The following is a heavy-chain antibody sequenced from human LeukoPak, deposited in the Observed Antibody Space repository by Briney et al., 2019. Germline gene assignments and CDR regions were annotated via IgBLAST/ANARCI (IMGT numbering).Heavy chain of an antibody. CDR1: GFTFSDYE. Sequence: PGGSLRLSCAASGFTFSDYEMSWVRQAPGKGLEWVSYISLSGGTIYYADSVKGRFTISRDNAKNSLYLQMNSLRAEDTAVYYCARDWEQLVRGGATDDYWGQGTLVTVSS. V-gene: IGHV3-48*03. J-gene: IGHJ4*02. D-gene: IGHD6-6*01. CDR2: ISLSGGTI. CDR3: ARDWEQLVRGGATDDY.